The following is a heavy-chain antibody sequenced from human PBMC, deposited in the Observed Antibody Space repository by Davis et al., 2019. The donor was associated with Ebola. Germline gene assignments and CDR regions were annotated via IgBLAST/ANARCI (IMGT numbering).Heavy chain of an antibody. CDR2: INPKSGVT. D-gene: IGHD2-8*01. CDR1: GYTFTGYY. V-gene: IGHV1-2*06. CDR3: ARAGYCNNGVCYSWYDY. Sequence: AASVKVSCKSSGYTFTGYYIHWVRQAPGQGLEWMGRINPKSGVTQFAQKFQGRVTMTRDTSISTAYMELSRLRSDDTAVYYCARAGYCNNGVCYSWYDYWGQGTLVTVSS. J-gene: IGHJ4*02.